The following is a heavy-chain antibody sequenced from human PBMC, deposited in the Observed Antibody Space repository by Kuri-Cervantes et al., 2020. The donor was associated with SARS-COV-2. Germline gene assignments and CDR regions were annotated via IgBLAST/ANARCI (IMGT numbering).Heavy chain of an antibody. D-gene: IGHD1-26*01. V-gene: IGHV3-7*03. CDR2: IDQDGYEK. CDR3: ARPSLNTGSYFPD. J-gene: IGHJ4*02. Sequence: GESLKISCAASGFTFSSYGMHWVRQAPGKGLEWVASIDQDGYEKYFVDSVKGRFSISRDNAKNSLFLQMNSLRAEDTAIYFCARPSLNTGSYFPDWGQGTLVTVSS. CDR1: GFTFSSYG.